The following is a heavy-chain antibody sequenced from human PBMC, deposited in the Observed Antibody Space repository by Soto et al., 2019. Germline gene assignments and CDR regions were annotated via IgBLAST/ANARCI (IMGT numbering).Heavy chain of an antibody. J-gene: IGHJ3*02. CDR3: ARDQSYDSSGYYPDAFDI. CDR1: GGSISSGDYY. Sequence: PSETLSITCTVSGGSISSGDYYWSWIRQPPGKGLEWIGYIYYSGSTYYNPSLKSRVTISVDTSKNQFSLKLSSVTAADTAVYYCARDQSYDSSGYYPDAFDIWGQGTMVTVSS. V-gene: IGHV4-30-4*01. CDR2: IYYSGST. D-gene: IGHD3-22*01.